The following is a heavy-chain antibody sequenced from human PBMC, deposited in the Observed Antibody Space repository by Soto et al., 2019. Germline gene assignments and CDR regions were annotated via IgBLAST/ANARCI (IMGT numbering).Heavy chain of an antibody. CDR1: GGSIISSSYY. Sequence: PSETLSLTCTVSGGSIISSSYYWVWIRQPPGKGLEWIGSIYYSGSTYYNPSLKSRVTISVDTSKNQFSLKLSSVTAADTAVYYCARRGSGSYSDYWGQGTLVTVSS. V-gene: IGHV4-39*01. J-gene: IGHJ4*02. CDR2: IYYSGST. CDR3: ARRGSGSYSDY. D-gene: IGHD3-10*01.